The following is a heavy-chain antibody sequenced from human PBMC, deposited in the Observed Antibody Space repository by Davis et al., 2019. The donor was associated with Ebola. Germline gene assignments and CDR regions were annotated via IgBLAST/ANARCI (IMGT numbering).Heavy chain of an antibody. CDR2: ISSSSSYI. CDR3: AKGGFRELLGLYYGMDV. Sequence: GESLKISCAASGFTFSSYSMNWVRQAPGKGLEWVSSISSSSSYIYYADSVKGRFTISRDNAKNSLYLQMNSLRAEDTAVYYCAKGGFRELLGLYYGMDVWGQGTTVTVSS. J-gene: IGHJ6*02. CDR1: GFTFSSYS. D-gene: IGHD3-10*01. V-gene: IGHV3-21*01.